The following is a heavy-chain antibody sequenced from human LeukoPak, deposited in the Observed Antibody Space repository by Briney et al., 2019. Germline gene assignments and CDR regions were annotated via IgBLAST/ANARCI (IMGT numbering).Heavy chain of an antibody. V-gene: IGHV3-30*02. D-gene: IGHD3-3*01. CDR1: GFTFSNYG. CDR2: IRFDGSNK. Sequence: GGSLRLSCAASGFTFSNYGMHWVRQAPGKGLERVAFIRFDGSNKYYADSVKGRFTISRDNSKNTLYLQMNSLRAEDTAVYYCARNVLRFLEWSSAIDPWGQGTLVTVSS. CDR3: ARNVLRFLEWSSAIDP. J-gene: IGHJ5*02.